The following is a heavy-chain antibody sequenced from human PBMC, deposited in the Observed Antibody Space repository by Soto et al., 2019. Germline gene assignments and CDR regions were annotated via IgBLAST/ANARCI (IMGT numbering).Heavy chain of an antibody. CDR3: AKGSSGYVFDY. CDR2: ISGSGGST. D-gene: IGHD3-22*01. CDR1: GFTFSSYA. Sequence: PWGSLRLSCAASGFTFSSYAMSWVRQAPGKGLEWVSAISGSGGSTNYADSVKGRFTISRDKSKNTLYVQMNSLRAEDTAIYYCAKGSSGYVFDYWGQGTLVTVSS. J-gene: IGHJ4*02. V-gene: IGHV3-23*01.